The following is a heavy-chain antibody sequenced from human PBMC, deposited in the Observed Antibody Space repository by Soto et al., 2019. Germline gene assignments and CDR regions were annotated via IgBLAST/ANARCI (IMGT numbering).Heavy chain of an antibody. CDR2: IWHDGGNK. J-gene: IGHJ4*02. D-gene: IGHD3-16*01. V-gene: IGHV3-33*01. CDR1: VFTFSSYG. CDR3: ARDGDVNTGFGKDY. Sequence: GGSLRLACASSVFTFSSYGMHWVRQAPGKGLEWVAFIWHDGGNKFYAESVKGRFTISRDNSKNTLYLQMTSLSAEDTAMYYCARDGDVNTGFGKDYWGQGTLVTVSS.